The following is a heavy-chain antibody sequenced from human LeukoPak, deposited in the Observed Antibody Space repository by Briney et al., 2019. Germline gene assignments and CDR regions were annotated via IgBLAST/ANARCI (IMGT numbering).Heavy chain of an antibody. J-gene: IGHJ4*02. CDR3: ARGAQLTDY. CDR2: IGPDGGTT. D-gene: IGHD6-13*01. CDR1: GFTFYTYG. V-gene: IGHV3-64*01. Sequence: GGSLRLSCAASGFTFYTYGMHCVRQAPGKGLEYVSGIGPDGGTTYYANSVKGRFTISRDNSKNMLYLQMGSLTADDMAVYYCARGAQLTDYWGQGTLVTVSS.